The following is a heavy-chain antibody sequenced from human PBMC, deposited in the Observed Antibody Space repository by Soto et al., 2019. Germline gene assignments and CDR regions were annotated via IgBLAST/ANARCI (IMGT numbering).Heavy chain of an antibody. Sequence: PGGSLRLSCAASGFTFSSYWMHWVRQAPGKGLVWVSRINSDGSSTSYADSVKGRFTISRGNAKNTLYLQMNSLRAEDTAVYYCARETGERPFDYWGQGTLVTVSS. CDR1: GFTFSSYW. CDR3: ARETGERPFDY. J-gene: IGHJ4*02. CDR2: INSDGSST. V-gene: IGHV3-74*01. D-gene: IGHD7-27*01.